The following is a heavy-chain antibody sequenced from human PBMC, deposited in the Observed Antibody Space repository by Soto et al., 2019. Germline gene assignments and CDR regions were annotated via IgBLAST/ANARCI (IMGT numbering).Heavy chain of an antibody. V-gene: IGHV4-4*07. J-gene: IGHJ6*02. CDR1: GDSINNYY. Sequence: SETLSLTCTVSGDSINNYYWSWIRQPAGKGLEWIGRIHVSGKTNYNPSLKSRVTMSLDMSKNHFSLRLSSVTAADTAVYYCAGPRRDFWNGYPYYYGMDVWGQGTTVTVSS. D-gene: IGHD3-3*01. CDR2: IHVSGKT. CDR3: AGPRRDFWNGYPYYYGMDV.